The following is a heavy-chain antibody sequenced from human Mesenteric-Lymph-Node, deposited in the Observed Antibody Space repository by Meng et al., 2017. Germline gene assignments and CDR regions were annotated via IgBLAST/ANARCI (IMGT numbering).Heavy chain of an antibody. CDR3: ARGGATPMIIKY. J-gene: IGHJ4*02. V-gene: IGHV4-34*02. CDR2: VYHNGVT. Sequence: QLQLKQWGSEFLKPSETLSPTCAVYGGSLSGYYWSWIRQPPGKGLEWMGEVYHNGVTKYSPSLRSRVVISIDTSKNQFSLNLRSVSAADTAMYYCARGGATPMIIKYWGPGTLVTVSS. D-gene: IGHD3-10*01. CDR1: GGSLSGYY.